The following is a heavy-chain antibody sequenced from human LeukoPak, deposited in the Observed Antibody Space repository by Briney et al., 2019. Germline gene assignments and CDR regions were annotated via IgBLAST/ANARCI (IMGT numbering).Heavy chain of an antibody. Sequence: SETLSLTCTVSGGSIISHAYYWGWIRQSPGKGLEWIASINYSGNTYYNPSLKSRVTISVDTSKNQFSLKLNSGIAADTALYYCVRINIAVVPSTNFDYWGQGTLVTVSS. D-gene: IGHD2-2*01. V-gene: IGHV4-39*07. CDR2: INYSGNT. CDR1: GGSIISHAYY. CDR3: VRINIAVVPSTNFDY. J-gene: IGHJ4*02.